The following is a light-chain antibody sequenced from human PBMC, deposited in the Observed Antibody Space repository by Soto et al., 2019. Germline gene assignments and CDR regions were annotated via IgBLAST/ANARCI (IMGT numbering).Light chain of an antibody. Sequence: DIQMTQSPSTLSASVEDRDTLTCRASQTIDRWLAWYQQRPGRAPKLLIHKASTLEGGVPSRFSGSASGTEFTLTISSLQPDDFETYYCLQYIHYPLTFGGGTKVDIK. CDR1: QTIDRW. J-gene: IGKJ4*01. CDR2: KAS. CDR3: LQYIHYPLT. V-gene: IGKV1-5*03.